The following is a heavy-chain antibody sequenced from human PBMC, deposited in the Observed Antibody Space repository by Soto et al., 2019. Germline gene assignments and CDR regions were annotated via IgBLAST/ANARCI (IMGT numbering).Heavy chain of an antibody. V-gene: IGHV3-33*01. CDR1: GFTFSSYG. CDR2: IWYDGSNK. J-gene: IGHJ4*02. D-gene: IGHD6-13*01. CDR3: ARDKAAAGLFDY. Sequence: PGGSLRLSCAASGFTFSSYGMHWVRQAPGKGLEWVAVIWYDGSNKYYADSVKGRFTISRDNSKNTLYLQMNSLRVEDTAVYYCARDKAAAGLFDYWGQGTLVTVSS.